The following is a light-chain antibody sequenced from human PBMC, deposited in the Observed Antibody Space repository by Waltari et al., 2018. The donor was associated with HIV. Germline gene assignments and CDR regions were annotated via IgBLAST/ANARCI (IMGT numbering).Light chain of an antibody. CDR2: GAS. J-gene: IGKJ4*01. Sequence: EIVLTQSPGTLSLSLGERATLSCRASQSVSSNYLAWYQHKPGQAPRLLIYGASSRATGIPDRFSGSGSGTDFTLTISRLEPADFAVYYCQQYGSSPRAPTFGGGTKVEIK. V-gene: IGKV3-20*01. CDR1: QSVSSNY. CDR3: QQYGSSPRAPT.